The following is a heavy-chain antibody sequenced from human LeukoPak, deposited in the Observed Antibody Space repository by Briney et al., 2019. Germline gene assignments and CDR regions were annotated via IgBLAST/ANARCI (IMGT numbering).Heavy chain of an antibody. CDR1: GFTLSNYW. CDR3: ARGWSGSGKSFDH. D-gene: IGHD3-3*01. V-gene: IGHV3-7*04. CDR2: IKTDGSQK. Sequence: GGSLRLSCAASGFTLSNYWMSWVRQAPGKGLEWVANIKTDGSQKYYVDSVKGRFTISRDNAGDSLYLQMDSLRDEDTAVYYCARGWSGSGKSFDHWGQGTLVTVSS. J-gene: IGHJ4*02.